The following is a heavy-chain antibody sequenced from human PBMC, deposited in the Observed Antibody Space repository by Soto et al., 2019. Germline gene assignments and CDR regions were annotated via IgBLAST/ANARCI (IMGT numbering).Heavy chain of an antibody. CDR2: MGYNGFT. V-gene: IGHV4-59*08. Sequence: QVQLQESGPGLVKPSETLSLTCTISGGPMNNYYCSWFRQPRGQGLEWIGYMGYNGFTRYNPSLRRWVXXSLDTAKNQFSLNLSSVTAADTALYYCARQGFGELHGLVDVWGQGITVTVSS. CDR1: GGPMNNYY. D-gene: IGHD3-10*01. CDR3: ARQGFGELHGLVDV. J-gene: IGHJ6*02.